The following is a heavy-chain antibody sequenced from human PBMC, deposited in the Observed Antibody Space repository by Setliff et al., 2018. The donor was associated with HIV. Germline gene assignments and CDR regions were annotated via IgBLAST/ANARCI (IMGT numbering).Heavy chain of an antibody. CDR2: MHPNSGAT. D-gene: IGHD3-9*01. Sequence: ASVKVSCKTSGYTFTASYLHWVRQAPGQGLQWMGWMHPNSGATKYAQKFRDRVTLTGDTSISTAYMELSRLRSDDTAVYYCARAGVLRYPAAWFDPWGQGTLVTVSS. CDR1: GYTFTASY. J-gene: IGHJ5*02. CDR3: ARAGVLRYPAAWFDP. V-gene: IGHV1-2*02.